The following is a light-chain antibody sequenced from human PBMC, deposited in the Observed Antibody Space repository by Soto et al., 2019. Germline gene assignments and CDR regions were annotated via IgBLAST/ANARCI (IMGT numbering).Light chain of an antibody. CDR3: QQHNNWPLT. CDR1: QTISSS. CDR2: GAS. J-gene: IGKJ4*01. Sequence: EIVLTQSPSTLSLSPGDRATLSCRASQTISSSFLAWYQQKPGQAPRLLVYGASTRATGIPARFSGSGSGTQFTLTISSLQSEDFAVYYCQQHNNWPLTFGGGTKVDIK. V-gene: IGKV3-15*01.